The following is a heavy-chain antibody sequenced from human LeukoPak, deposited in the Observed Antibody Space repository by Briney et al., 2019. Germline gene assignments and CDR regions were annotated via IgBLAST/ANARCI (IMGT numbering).Heavy chain of an antibody. J-gene: IGHJ5*02. D-gene: IGHD6-13*01. CDR3: ASDRQHLSGIIAGNNWFDP. V-gene: IGHV3-11*01. CDR2: ISSSGSTI. CDR1: GFTFSDYY. Sequence: GGSLRLSCAASGFTFSDYYMSWIRQAPGKGLEWVSYISSSGSTIYYADSVKGRFTISRDNAKNSLCLQMNSLRAEDTAVYYCASDRQHLSGIIAGNNWFDPWGQGTLVTVSS.